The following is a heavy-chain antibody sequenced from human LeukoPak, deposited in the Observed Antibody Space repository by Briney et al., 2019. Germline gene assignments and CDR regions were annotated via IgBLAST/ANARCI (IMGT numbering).Heavy chain of an antibody. CDR1: VYPFTNYV. CDR2: VTSSSRYI. V-gene: IGHV3-21*01. Sequence: GGALLHSFSTPVYPFTNYVNNWVPQAPGKGVEWVLSVTSSSRYIYYADSEKGRCTISRDNAKNSLYLQMNSLRAEDTAVYYCARDRGSYTLDYWGQGTLVTVSS. J-gene: IGHJ4*02. D-gene: IGHD1-26*01. CDR3: ARDRGSYTLDY.